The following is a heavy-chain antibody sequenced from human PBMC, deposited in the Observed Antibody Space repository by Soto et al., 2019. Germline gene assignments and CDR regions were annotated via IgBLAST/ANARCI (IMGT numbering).Heavy chain of an antibody. CDR1: GFTFSSYS. CDR2: ISSSSSYI. V-gene: IGHV3-21*01. Sequence: EGSLRLSCAASGFTFSSYSMNWVRQAPGKGLEWVSSISSSSSYIYYADSVKGRFTISRDNAKNSLYLQMNSLRAEDTAVYYCARGYWSCGSCYYYYGMDVWGQVTTVTVSS. J-gene: IGHJ6*02. D-gene: IGHD2-15*01. CDR3: ARGYWSCGSCYYYYGMDV.